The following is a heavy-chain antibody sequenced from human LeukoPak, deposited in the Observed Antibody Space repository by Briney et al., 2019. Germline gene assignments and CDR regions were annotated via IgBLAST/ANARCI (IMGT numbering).Heavy chain of an antibody. D-gene: IGHD6-13*01. CDR2: ISSSSSYI. CDR3: AKGGGSSWYRNWFDP. J-gene: IGHJ5*02. Sequence: PGGSLRLSCAASGFTFSSYSMNWVRQAPGKGLEWVSSISSSSSYIYYADSVKGRFTISRDNAKNSLYLQMNSLRAEDTALYYCAKGGGSSWYRNWFDPWGQGTLVTVSS. CDR1: GFTFSSYS. V-gene: IGHV3-21*04.